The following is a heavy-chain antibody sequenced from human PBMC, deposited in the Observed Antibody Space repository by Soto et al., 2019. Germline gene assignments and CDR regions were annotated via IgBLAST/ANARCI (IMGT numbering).Heavy chain of an antibody. D-gene: IGHD5-12*01. CDR2: ISYDGSNK. V-gene: IGHV3-30-3*01. J-gene: IGHJ6*02. CDR1: GFTFSSYA. CDR3: ARDRCYSGYDYLEDVLYYYCMDL. Sequence: QVQLVESGGGVVQPGRSLRLSCADAGFTFSSYAMHWVRKAPGKGLEWVAVISYDGSNKYYADSVKGRFTISRDNSKNTLYLQMNSLRAEDTAVYSCARDRCYSGYDYLEDVLYYYCMDLWGQGTTVTVSS.